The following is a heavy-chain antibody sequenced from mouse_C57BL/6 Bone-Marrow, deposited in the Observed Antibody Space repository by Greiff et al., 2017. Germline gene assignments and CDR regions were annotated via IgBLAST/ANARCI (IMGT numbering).Heavy chain of an antibody. D-gene: IGHD1-1*01. V-gene: IGHV14-3*01. CDR2: IDPANGNT. Sequence: VQLQQSVAELVRPGASVKLSCTASGFNIKNTYMHWVKQRPEQGLEWNGRIDPANGNTKYAPKFQGKATITADTSSNTAYLQLSSLTSEDTAIYYCASVPYYYGSSYEFAYWGQGTLVTVSA. CDR3: ASVPYYYGSSYEFAY. J-gene: IGHJ3*01. CDR1: GFNIKNTY.